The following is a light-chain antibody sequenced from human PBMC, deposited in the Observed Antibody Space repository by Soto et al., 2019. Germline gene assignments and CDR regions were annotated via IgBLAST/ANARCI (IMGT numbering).Light chain of an antibody. Sequence: EIVLRQSPGTLSLSPGERATLSCRASQSVSSTYLAWYQQKPGQPPRLLIYAASSRATGIPDRFSGTGSGTDFTLTISRLEPEDFAVYYCQQYDNSLYTFGPGTKLEIK. CDR2: AAS. CDR1: QSVSSTY. CDR3: QQYDNSLYT. V-gene: IGKV3-20*01. J-gene: IGKJ2*01.